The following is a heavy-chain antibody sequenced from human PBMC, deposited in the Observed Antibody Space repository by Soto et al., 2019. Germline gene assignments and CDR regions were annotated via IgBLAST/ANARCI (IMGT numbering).Heavy chain of an antibody. V-gene: IGHV1-45*02. CDR2: ITPFNGNA. D-gene: IGHD3-22*01. J-gene: IGHJ3*02. Sequence: YLHWVRQAPGQALEWMGWITPFNGNANYAQKFQDRVTITRDRSMSTAYMELSSLRSEDTAMYYCARSSVDYYDSSGPYDAFDIWGQGTMVTVSS. CDR1: Y. CDR3: ARSSVDYYDSSGPYDAFDI.